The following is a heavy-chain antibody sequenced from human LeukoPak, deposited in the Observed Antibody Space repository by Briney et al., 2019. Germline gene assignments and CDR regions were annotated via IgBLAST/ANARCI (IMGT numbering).Heavy chain of an antibody. V-gene: IGHV3-21*01. Sequence: GGSLRLSCAASGFTFNTYTMNWARQAPGKGLEWVSSISSSSIYIYYADSLKGRFTISRDNAKNSLYLQMNSLRAEDTAVYYCARGGSIAAAAADYWGQGTLVTVSS. CDR2: ISSSSIYI. CDR1: GFTFNTYT. CDR3: ARGGSIAAAAADY. D-gene: IGHD6-13*01. J-gene: IGHJ4*02.